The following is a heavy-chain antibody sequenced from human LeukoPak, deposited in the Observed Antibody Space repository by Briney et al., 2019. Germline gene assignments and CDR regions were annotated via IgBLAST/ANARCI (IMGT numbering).Heavy chain of an antibody. CDR1: GFTFTGYY. J-gene: IGHJ4*02. CDR2: INPNSGDT. CDR3: ARDHGVRGGYYFHY. Sequence: ASVKVSCKASGFTFTGYYMHWVRQAPGQGLEWMGWINPNSGDTNYAQKFQDRVTMTRDTSISTAYMELSRLRSNDTAVYYCARDHGVRGGYYFHYWGQRTLVTVSS. V-gene: IGHV1-2*02. D-gene: IGHD3-10*01.